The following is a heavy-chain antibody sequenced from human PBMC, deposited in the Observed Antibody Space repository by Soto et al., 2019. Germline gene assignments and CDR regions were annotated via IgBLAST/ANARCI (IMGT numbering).Heavy chain of an antibody. J-gene: IGHJ4*02. Sequence: QLQLQESGSGLVKPSQNLSLTCAVSAGSISSGGYSWSWIRQPPGKGLEWIGYMYHSGSTYYNPSLKSRVTISIDRSKNQFSLKLSCVTAADTAVYYCARVPDYWGQGILVTVS. D-gene: IGHD2-2*01. CDR3: ARVPDY. CDR1: AGSISSGGYS. CDR2: MYHSGST. V-gene: IGHV4-30-2*01.